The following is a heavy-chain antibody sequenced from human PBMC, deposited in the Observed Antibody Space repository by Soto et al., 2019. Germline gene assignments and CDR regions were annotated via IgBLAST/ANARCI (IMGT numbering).Heavy chain of an antibody. CDR1: GYTLTELS. CDR3: ANWVAAGTFFDY. Sequence: ASVKVSCKVSGYTLTELSMHWVRQAPGKGLEWMGGFDPEDGETIYAQKFQGRVTMTEDTSTDPAYMELSSLRSEDTAVYYCANWVAAGTFFDYWGQGTLVTVSS. CDR2: FDPEDGET. D-gene: IGHD6-19*01. J-gene: IGHJ4*02. V-gene: IGHV1-24*01.